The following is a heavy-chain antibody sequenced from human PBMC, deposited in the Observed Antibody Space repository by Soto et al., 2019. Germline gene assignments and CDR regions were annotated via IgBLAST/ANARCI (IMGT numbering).Heavy chain of an antibody. CDR1: GGSLSNYG. J-gene: IGHJ6*02. D-gene: IGHD4-17*01. Sequence: QVQLVQSGAEVKKPGSSVKVSCKASGGSLSNYGISWVRQAPGQGLEWMGGFIPVFGTSNYAQKFQRRVTTNADESTDIVYLDVTSLRSEDTAVYYCARGDATKIVVTTYYAMDVWDQGTTVTVAS. CDR2: FIPVFGTS. CDR3: ARGDATKIVVTTYYAMDV. V-gene: IGHV1-69*12.